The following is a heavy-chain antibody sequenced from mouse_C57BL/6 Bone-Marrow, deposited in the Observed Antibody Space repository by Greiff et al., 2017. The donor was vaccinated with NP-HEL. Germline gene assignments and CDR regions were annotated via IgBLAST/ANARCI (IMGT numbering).Heavy chain of an antibody. CDR3: TTGYRGGY. Sequence: EVQLQQSGAELVRPGASVKLSCTASGFNIKDDYMHWVKQRPEQGLEWIGWIDPENGDTEYASKFQGKATITADTSSTTAYLQLSSLTSEDTAVYYCTTGYRGGYWGQGTTLTVSS. CDR2: IDPENGDT. V-gene: IGHV14-4*01. D-gene: IGHD2-14*01. CDR1: GFNIKDDY. J-gene: IGHJ2*01.